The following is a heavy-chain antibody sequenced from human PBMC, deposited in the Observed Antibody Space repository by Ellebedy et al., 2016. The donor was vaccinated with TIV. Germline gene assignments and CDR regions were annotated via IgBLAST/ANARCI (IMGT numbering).Heavy chain of an antibody. V-gene: IGHV3-7*01. CDR3: ARETSWWWFNP. Sequence: GESLKISXAASGFTFSSYWMSWVRQAPGKGLEWVANIKQDGSEKYYVDSVKGRFTISRDNAKNSLYLQMNSLRAEDTAVYYCARETSWWWFNPWGQGTLVTVSS. J-gene: IGHJ5*02. CDR2: IKQDGSEK. D-gene: IGHD2-15*01. CDR1: GFTFSSYW.